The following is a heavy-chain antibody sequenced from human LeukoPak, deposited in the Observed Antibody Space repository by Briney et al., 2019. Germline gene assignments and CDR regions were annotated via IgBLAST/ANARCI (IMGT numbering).Heavy chain of an antibody. J-gene: IGHJ4*02. CDR1: GFTFSSYG. CDR3: AKASVWTMVRVVSYSDE. D-gene: IGHD3-10*01. V-gene: IGHV3-23*01. CDR2: ISGSGDNT. Sequence: GGSLRLSCAASGFTFSSYGMTWVRQAPGKGLEWVSGISGSGDNTWYADSVKGRFTISRDNSKKTLDLQMHSLRAEDTAVYYCAKASVWTMVRVVSYSDEWGQGIQVTVSS.